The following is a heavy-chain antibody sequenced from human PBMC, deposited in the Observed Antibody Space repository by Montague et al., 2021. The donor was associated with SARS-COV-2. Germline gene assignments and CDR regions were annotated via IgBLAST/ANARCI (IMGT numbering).Heavy chain of an antibody. D-gene: IGHD2-2*01. J-gene: IGHJ4*02. V-gene: IGHV4-39*01. CDR1: GASTTRKSYY. CDR3: ARIVGDCSSDSCYAVR. Sequence: SETLSLTCAVSGASTTRKSYYWGWIRQPPGKGLDWIGSFYYTGKTCYTPSLKSRAPISGDTSKNQFSLKLTSVTAADTAVYYCARIVGDCSSDSCYAVRWGQGTVVTVSS. CDR2: FYYTGKT.